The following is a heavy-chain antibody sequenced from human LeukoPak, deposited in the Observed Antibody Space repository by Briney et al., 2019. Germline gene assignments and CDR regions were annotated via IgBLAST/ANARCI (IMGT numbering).Heavy chain of an antibody. V-gene: IGHV3-23*01. Sequence: PGGSLRLSCAASGFTFSSCAMTWVRQAPGKGLEWVSTISDSGGNTYYADSVKGRVTISRDNSKNTLYLQMNGLRAEDTAVYYCAKGSLHPGIFDYWGQGTLVTVSS. CDR1: GFTFSSCA. CDR2: ISDSGGNT. J-gene: IGHJ4*02. CDR3: AKGSLHPGIFDY.